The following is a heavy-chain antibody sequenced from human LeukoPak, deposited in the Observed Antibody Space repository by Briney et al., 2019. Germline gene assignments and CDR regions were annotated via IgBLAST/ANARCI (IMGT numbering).Heavy chain of an antibody. CDR2: IYYSGGT. D-gene: IGHD6-6*01. V-gene: IGHV4-59*01. CDR3: ARLSTMSTAANIFDY. J-gene: IGHJ4*02. CDR1: GGSIRSYY. Sequence: SETLSLTCTVSGGSIRSYYWSWIRQPPGKGLEWIGYIYYSGGTNYNPSLKSRVTISVDTSKNQFSLKLGSVTAADTAVYYCARLSTMSTAANIFDYWGQGTLVTVSS.